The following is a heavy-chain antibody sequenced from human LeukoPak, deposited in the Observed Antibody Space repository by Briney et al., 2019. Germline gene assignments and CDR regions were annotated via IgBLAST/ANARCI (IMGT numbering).Heavy chain of an antibody. J-gene: IGHJ4*02. CDR3: AKDGATVTTYYFDY. D-gene: IGHD4-17*01. Sequence: GGSLRLSCAASGFTFSSYGMHWVRQAPGKGLEWVAVIWYDGSNKYYADSVKGRFTISRDNSKNTLYLQMNSLRAVDTAVYYCAKDGATVTTYYFDYWGQGTLVTVSS. CDR2: IWYDGSNK. V-gene: IGHV3-33*06. CDR1: GFTFSSYG.